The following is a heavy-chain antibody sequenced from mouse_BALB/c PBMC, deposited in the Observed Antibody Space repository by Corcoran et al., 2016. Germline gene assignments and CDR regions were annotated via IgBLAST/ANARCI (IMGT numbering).Heavy chain of an antibody. CDR1: GYTFTSYW. D-gene: IGHD1-1*01. V-gene: IGHV1-7*01. J-gene: IGHJ2*01. CDR3: ASYYGSSYFDY. CDR2: INPSTGYT. Sequence: QVQLQQSGAELAKPGASVKMSCKASGYTFTSYWMHWVKQRPGQGLEWIGYINPSTGYTEYNQKFKDKATLTAYKSSSTAYMQLSSLTSEDSAVYYCASYYGSSYFDYWGQGTTLTVSS.